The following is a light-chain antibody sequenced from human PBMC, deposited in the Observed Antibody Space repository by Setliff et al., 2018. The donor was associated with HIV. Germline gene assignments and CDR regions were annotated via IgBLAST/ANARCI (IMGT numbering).Light chain of an antibody. V-gene: IGLV2-14*03. Sequence: QSALTQPASVSGSPGQSLTISCTGTSSDVGGFNYVSWYQQHPGKAPKLMIYDVSNRPSGVSNRFSGSKSGNTASLTISGLQAEDEADYYCSSYTSSSTLGVFGTGTKVTGL. CDR3: SSYTSSSTLGV. J-gene: IGLJ1*01. CDR1: SSDVGGFNY. CDR2: DVS.